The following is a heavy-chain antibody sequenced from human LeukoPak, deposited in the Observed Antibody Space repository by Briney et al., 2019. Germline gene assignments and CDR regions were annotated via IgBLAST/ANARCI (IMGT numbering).Heavy chain of an antibody. D-gene: IGHD3-22*01. CDR3: AKSNYYDSSGPVRFDY. CDR1: GFTFSSYS. CDR2: ISSSSSYI. J-gene: IGHJ4*02. V-gene: IGHV3-21*01. Sequence: GGSLRLSCAASGFTFSSYSMNWVRQAPGKGLEWVSSISSSSSYIYYADSAKGRFTISRDNSKNTLYLQMNSLRAEDTAVYYCAKSNYYDSSGPVRFDYWGQGTLVTVSS.